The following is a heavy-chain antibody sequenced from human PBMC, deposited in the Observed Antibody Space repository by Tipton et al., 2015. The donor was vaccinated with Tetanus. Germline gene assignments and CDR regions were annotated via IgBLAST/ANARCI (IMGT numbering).Heavy chain of an antibody. CDR2: IYPGDSDT. CDR1: GYSFTTYW. Sequence: QLVQSGAEVKKPGESLKISCKASGYSFTTYWIGWVRQMPGKGLEWMGIIYPGDSDTRYSPSFEGLVTVSVDKSISTAYLQWRSLKASDTAIYYCARHGGSAVAGIIDSWGQGTLVTVSS. D-gene: IGHD6-19*01. J-gene: IGHJ4*02. CDR3: ARHGGSAVAGIIDS. V-gene: IGHV5-51*01.